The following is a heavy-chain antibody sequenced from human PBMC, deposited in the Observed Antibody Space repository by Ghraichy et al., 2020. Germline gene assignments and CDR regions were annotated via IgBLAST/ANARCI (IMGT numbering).Heavy chain of an antibody. CDR2: INHSGST. V-gene: IGHV4-34*01. CDR1: GGSFSGYY. J-gene: IGHJ6*02. Sequence: SQTLSLTCAVYGGSFSGYYWSWIRQPPGKGLEWIGEINHSGSTNYNPSLKSRVTISVDTSKNQFSLKLSSVTAADTAVYYCARAFRGWFGESRLGMDVWGQGTTVTVSS. CDR3: ARAFRGWFGESRLGMDV. D-gene: IGHD3-10*01.